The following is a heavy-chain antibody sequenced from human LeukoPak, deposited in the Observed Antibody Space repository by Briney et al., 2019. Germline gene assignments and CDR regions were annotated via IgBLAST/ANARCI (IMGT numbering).Heavy chain of an antibody. CDR3: ARRSAAAGIDAFDI. CDR2: VGTGGDT. CDR1: GFSFINYA. D-gene: IGHD6-13*01. J-gene: IGHJ3*02. V-gene: IGHV3-13*01. Sequence: PGGSPRLSCSASGFSFINYAIHAGPQPTGKGLWWVSAVGTGGDTYYAGSVKGRFTVVRENAKNTLYLQMNSLRAGDTAMYYCARRSAAAGIDAFDIWGQGTMVTVSS.